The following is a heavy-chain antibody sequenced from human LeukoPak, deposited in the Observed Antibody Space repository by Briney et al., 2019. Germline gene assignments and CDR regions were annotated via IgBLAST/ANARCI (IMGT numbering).Heavy chain of an antibody. D-gene: IGHD3-3*01. CDR3: ARGRDPGSYYDFWSGYYTVYYYYGMDV. CDR1: GGTFTSYG. J-gene: IGHJ6*02. CDR2: ISAYNGNT. Sequence: ASVKVSCKASGGTFTSYGISWVRQAPGQGLEWMGWISAYNGNTNYAQKLQGRVTMTTDTSTSTAYMELRSLRSDDTAVYYCARGRDPGSYYDFWSGYYTVYYYYGMDVWGQGTTVTVSS. V-gene: IGHV1-18*01.